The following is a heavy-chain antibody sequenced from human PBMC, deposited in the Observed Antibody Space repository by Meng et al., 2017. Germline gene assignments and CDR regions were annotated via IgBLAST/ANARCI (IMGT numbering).Heavy chain of an antibody. CDR3: ARGNYGDYLYYFDY. D-gene: IGHD4-17*01. Sequence: QVLWCRSGPEVKKPVASVKVSCKASGYTFTSYGISWVRQAPGQGLEWMGWISAYNGNTNYAQKLQGRVTMTTDTSTSTAYMELRSLRSDDTAVYYCARGNYGDYLYYFDYWGQGTLVTVSS. CDR1: GYTFTSYG. V-gene: IGHV1-18*01. CDR2: ISAYNGNT. J-gene: IGHJ4*02.